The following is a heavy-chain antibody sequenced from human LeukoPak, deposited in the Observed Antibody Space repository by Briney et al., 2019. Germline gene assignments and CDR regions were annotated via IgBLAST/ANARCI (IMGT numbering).Heavy chain of an antibody. CDR3: ARGKGYGDYFGRGWFDP. D-gene: IGHD4-17*01. V-gene: IGHV4-39*01. Sequence: SETLSLTCGVYGGSFSSYYWGWIRQPPGKGLEWIGSIYYSGSTYYNPSLKSRVTISVDTSKNQFSLKLSSVTAADTAVYYCARGKGYGDYFGRGWFDPWGQGTLVTVSS. J-gene: IGHJ5*02. CDR2: IYYSGST. CDR1: GGSFSSYY.